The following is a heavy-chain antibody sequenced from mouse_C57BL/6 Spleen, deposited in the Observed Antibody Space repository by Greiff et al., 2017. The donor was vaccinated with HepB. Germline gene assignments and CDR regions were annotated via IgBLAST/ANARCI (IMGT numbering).Heavy chain of an antibody. V-gene: IGHV1-69*01. J-gene: IGHJ4*01. CDR3: ARGSNDAMDY. CDR1: GYTFTSYW. Sequence: QVQLQQPGAELVMPGASVKLSCKASGYTFTSYWMHWVNQRPGQGLEWIGEIDPSDSYTNYNQKFKGKSTLTVDKSSSTAYMQLSSLTSEDSAVYYCARGSNDAMDYWGQGTSVTVSS. CDR2: IDPSDSYT. D-gene: IGHD2-5*01.